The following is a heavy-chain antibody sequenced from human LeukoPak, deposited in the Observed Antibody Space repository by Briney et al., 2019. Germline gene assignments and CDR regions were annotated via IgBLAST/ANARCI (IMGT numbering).Heavy chain of an antibody. V-gene: IGHV3-11*04. CDR1: GFTFSDYY. J-gene: IGHJ4*02. Sequence: GGSLRLSCAASGFTFSDYYMSWIRQAPGKGLEWVSYISSSGSTIYYADSVKGRFTISRDNAKNTLFLQINSLRAEDTAVYYCAREILAPGKTHDYWGQGTLVTVSP. CDR3: AREILAPGKTHDY. CDR2: ISSSGSTI.